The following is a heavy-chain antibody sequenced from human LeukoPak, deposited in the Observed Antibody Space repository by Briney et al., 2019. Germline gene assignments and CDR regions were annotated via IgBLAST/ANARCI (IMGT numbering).Heavy chain of an antibody. CDR1: GFTFSSYG. Sequence: GGSLRLSCAASGFTFSSYGVHWVRQAPGKGLEWVAFIRYDGSNKYYADSVKGRFTISRDNSKNTLYLQMNSLRAEDTAVYYCARDTGEWYSRPHYWGQGTLVTVSS. V-gene: IGHV3-30*02. CDR2: IRYDGSNK. J-gene: IGHJ4*02. D-gene: IGHD3-10*01. CDR3: ARDTGEWYSRPHY.